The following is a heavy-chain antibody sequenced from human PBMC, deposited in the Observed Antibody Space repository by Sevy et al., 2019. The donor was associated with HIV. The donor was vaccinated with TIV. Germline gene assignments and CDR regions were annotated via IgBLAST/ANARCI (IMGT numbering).Heavy chain of an antibody. V-gene: IGHV4-31*03. CDR1: GGSISSGGYY. CDR3: ARDLGGGLYYGSGSYYGSWFDP. CDR2: IYYSGST. Sequence: SETLSLTCTVSGGSISSGGYYWSWIRQHPGKGLEWIGYIYYSGSTYYHPSLKSRVTISVDTSKNQFSLKLSSVTAADTAVYYCARDLGGGLYYGSGSYYGSWFDPWGQGTLVTVSS. D-gene: IGHD3-10*01. J-gene: IGHJ5*02.